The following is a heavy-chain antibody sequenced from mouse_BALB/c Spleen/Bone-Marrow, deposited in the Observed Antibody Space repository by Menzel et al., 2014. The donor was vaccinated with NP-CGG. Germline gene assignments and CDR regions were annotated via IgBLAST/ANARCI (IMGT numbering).Heavy chain of an antibody. D-gene: IGHD2-1*01. Sequence: XVESGAELVKPGPSVRLSCTTSAINFKDTFMHWVRQRTEQGLEWIGRIDPANGNVKRGPQFQAKAXLPADQSSNTAYLQHSNLASEDTSVYXXTXCXXNVIYSMDYW. CDR3: TXCXXNVIYSMDY. J-gene: IGHJ4*01. CDR1: AINFKDTF. CDR2: IDPANGNV. V-gene: IGHV14-3*02.